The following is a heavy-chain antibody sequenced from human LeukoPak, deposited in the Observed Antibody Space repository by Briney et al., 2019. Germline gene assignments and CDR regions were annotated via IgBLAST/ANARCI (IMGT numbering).Heavy chain of an antibody. J-gene: IGHJ4*02. Sequence: PSETLSLTCTVSGGSINSYYWSWIRQPPGKGLEWIAYIYYSGSTSYNPSIKSRVTISVDTSKNQFSLKLNSVTAADTAMYYCAILFHPALSGNYPFDYWGQGTLVTVSS. CDR3: AILFHPALSGNYPFDY. CDR2: IYYSGST. V-gene: IGHV4-59*01. D-gene: IGHD1-7*01. CDR1: GGSINSYY.